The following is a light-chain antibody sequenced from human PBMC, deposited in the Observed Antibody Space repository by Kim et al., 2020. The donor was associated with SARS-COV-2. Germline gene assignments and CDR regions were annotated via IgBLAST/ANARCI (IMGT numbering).Light chain of an antibody. CDR3: CSHGL. CDR2: EVS. J-gene: IGLJ2*01. V-gene: IGLV2-23*02. Sequence: VSGSLGQSFTISFNGTSIDVGVYNLVTWYQHHSGKAPKLRIYEVSKRPSGVSNRFSGPKSGNTASLTLSGLQAGDEADYFCCSHGLFGGGTQLTV. CDR1: SIDVGVYNL.